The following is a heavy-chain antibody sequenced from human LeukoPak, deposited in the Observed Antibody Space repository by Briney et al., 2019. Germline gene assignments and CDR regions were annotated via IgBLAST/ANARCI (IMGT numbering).Heavy chain of an antibody. V-gene: IGHV3-23*01. CDR1: GFTFSSYA. CDR2: ISGSGGST. Sequence: GGSLRLSCAASGFTFSSYAMTWVRQAPGKGLEWVSGISGSGGSTYYADSVKGRFTISRDDSKNTAYLQMNSLKTEDTAVYYCTRHSDKYCSGANCYVYNFYGLDVWGQGTTVTVSS. J-gene: IGHJ6*02. D-gene: IGHD2-15*01. CDR3: TRHSDKYCSGANCYVYNFYGLDV.